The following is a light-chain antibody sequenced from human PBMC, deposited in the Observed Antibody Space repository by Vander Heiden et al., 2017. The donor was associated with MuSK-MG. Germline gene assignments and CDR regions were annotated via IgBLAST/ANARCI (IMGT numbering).Light chain of an antibody. CDR3: QQLNSYPPCT. Sequence: DIQLTQSPSFLSASVGDRVTITCRASQGISSYLAWYQQKPGKAPKLLIYAASTLQSGVPSRFSGSGYGTEFTLTISSLQPEDFAPYYCQQLNSYPPCTFGQGTKLEIK. CDR2: AAS. J-gene: IGKJ2*02. V-gene: IGKV1-9*01. CDR1: QGISSY.